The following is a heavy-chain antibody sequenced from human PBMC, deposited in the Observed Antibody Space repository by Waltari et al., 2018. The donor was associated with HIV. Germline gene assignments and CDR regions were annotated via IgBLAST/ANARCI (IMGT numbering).Heavy chain of an antibody. CDR1: GYSISSGYY. J-gene: IGHJ2*01. CDR3: ARRSGEYWYFDL. Sequence: QVQLQESGPGLVKPSETLSLTCTVSGYSISSGYYWGWIRQHPGKGREWSGSMYHSGSNYYNPSRKSRVTMSVDTSKNQFSLKLSSVTAADTAVYYCARRSGEYWYFDLWGRGTLVTVSS. V-gene: IGHV4-38-2*02. CDR2: MYHSGSN. D-gene: IGHD7-27*01.